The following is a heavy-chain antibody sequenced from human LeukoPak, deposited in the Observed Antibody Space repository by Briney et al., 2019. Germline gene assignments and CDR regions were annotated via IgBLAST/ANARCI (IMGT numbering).Heavy chain of an antibody. CDR3: ARYCTSSGRIDP. CDR1: GGSISSGTYY. CDR2: IFYSGST. D-gene: IGHD2-8*01. V-gene: IGHV4-39*01. J-gene: IGHJ5*02. Sequence: PSETLSLTCTVSGGSISSGTYYWGWIRQPPGKGLEFIGNIFYSGSTYYNPSLKSRVTISVDTSKNQFSLRLTSVTAADTAVYYCARYCTSSGRIDPWGQGTLVTVSS.